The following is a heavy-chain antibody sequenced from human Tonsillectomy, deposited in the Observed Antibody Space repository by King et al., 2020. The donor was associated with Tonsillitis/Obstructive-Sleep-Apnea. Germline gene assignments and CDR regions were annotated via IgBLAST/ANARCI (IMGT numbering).Heavy chain of an antibody. Sequence: VQLVESGSELKKPGASVKVSCKASGYTFTNYVINWVRQAPGQGLEWMGWINTNTGNPTYAQGFTGRFVFSFDTSVNTAYLQISSLEAEDTAVYYCARNGPVTPPTLHFSNSNYYYYYMDDWGKGNTV. D-gene: IGHD3/OR15-3a*01. V-gene: IGHV7-4-1*02. J-gene: IGHJ6*03. CDR3: ARNGPVTPPTLHFSNSNYYYYYMDD. CDR2: INTNTGNP. CDR1: GYTFTNYV.